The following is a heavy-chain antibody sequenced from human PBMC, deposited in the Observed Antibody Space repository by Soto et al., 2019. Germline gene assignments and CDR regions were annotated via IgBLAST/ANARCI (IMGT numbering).Heavy chain of an antibody. V-gene: IGHV1-69*12. CDR2: IIPIFGTT. J-gene: IGHJ6*02. CDR1: GVNFRSYG. CDR3: ARGPYYDICNGHYSTPYNAMDV. Sequence: QVQLVQSGAEVKRPGSSVKVSCKASGVNFRSYGISWVRQAPGQGLEWMGGIIPIFGTTKYAQKFQGRVTITADESTSTANMELSSLRSEDTDVYYCARGPYYDICNGHYSTPYNAMDVWGQGTTVTVSS. D-gene: IGHD3-3*01.